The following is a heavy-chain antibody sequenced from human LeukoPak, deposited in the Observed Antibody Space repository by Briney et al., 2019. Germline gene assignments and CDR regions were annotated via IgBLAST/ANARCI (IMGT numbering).Heavy chain of an antibody. J-gene: IGHJ5*01. Sequence: KPSETLSLTCTVSGGSISSYYWSWIRQPPGKGLEWIGYIYYSGSTNYNPSLKSRVTISVDTSKNQFSLKVSSVTAADKAVYYCAREGTAGTNLNWFDSWGQGTLVTVSS. CDR2: IYYSGST. D-gene: IGHD1-1*01. CDR1: GGSISSYY. V-gene: IGHV4-59*01. CDR3: AREGTAGTNLNWFDS.